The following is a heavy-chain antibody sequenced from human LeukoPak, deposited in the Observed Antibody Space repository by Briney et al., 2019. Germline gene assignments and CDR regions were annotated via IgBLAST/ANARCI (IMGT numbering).Heavy chain of an antibody. V-gene: IGHV4-34*01. CDR2: INHSGST. D-gene: IGHD5-18*01. J-gene: IGHJ4*02. Sequence: SETLSLTCAVYGGSFSGYYWSWIRQPPGKGLEWIGEINHSGSTNYNPSLKSRVTISVDTSKNQFSLKLSSVTAADTAVYYCARDREYSYGYYFDYWGQGTLVTVSS. CDR3: ARDREYSYGYYFDY. CDR1: GGSFSGYY.